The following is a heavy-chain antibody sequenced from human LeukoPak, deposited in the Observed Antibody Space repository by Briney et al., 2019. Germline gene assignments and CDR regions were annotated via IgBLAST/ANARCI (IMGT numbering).Heavy chain of an antibody. Sequence: VASVKVSCKASGYTFTGYYMHWVRQAPGQGLEWMGWINPNSGGTNYAQKFQGRVTMTRDTSTSTVYMELSSLRSEDTAVYYCARRAYSSSSLDYYYYMDVWGKGTTVTVSS. D-gene: IGHD6-6*01. J-gene: IGHJ6*03. CDR1: GYTFTGYY. CDR2: INPNSGGT. CDR3: ARRAYSSSSLDYYYYMDV. V-gene: IGHV1-2*02.